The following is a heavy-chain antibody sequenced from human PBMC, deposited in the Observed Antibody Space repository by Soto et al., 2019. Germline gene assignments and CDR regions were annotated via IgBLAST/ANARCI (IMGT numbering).Heavy chain of an antibody. CDR2: INPNSGGT. CDR3: ATYYYGSGSYYRFDY. D-gene: IGHD3-10*01. J-gene: IGHJ4*02. CDR1: GYTFTGYY. V-gene: IGHV1-2*02. Sequence: ASVKVSCKASGYTFTGYYMHWVRQAPGQGLEWMGWINPNSGGTNYAQKFQGRVTMTRDTSISTAYMELSRLRSDDTAVYYCATYYYGSGSYYRFDYWGQGSLVTVSS.